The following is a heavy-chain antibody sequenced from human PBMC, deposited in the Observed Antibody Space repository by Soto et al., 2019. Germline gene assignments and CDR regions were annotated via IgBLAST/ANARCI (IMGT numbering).Heavy chain of an antibody. CDR1: GYSFTSYW. CDR2: IYPGDSDT. V-gene: IGHV5-51*01. Sequence: GESLKISCKGSGYSFTSYWIGWVRQMPGKGLEWMGIIYPGDSDTRYSPSFQGQVTISADKSISAAYLQWSSLKASDTAMYYCATSAGGATYYYYGMDVWGQGTTVTVSS. CDR3: ATSAGGATYYYYGMDV. D-gene: IGHD1-26*01. J-gene: IGHJ6*02.